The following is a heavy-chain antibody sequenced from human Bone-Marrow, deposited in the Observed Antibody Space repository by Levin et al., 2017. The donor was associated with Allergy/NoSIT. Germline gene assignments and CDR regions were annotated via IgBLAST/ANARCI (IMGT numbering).Heavy chain of an antibody. CDR1: GYSFSRYD. V-gene: IGHV1-8*01. CDR2: LNPNSGNT. Sequence: ASVKVSCKATGYSFSRYDINWVRQATGQGPEWMGWLNPNSGNTVLAQKFQGRVTLTRNTSISTAYLELSNLRDDDTALYYCARGLLLYPHAFDIWGQGTVVTVSS. J-gene: IGHJ3*02. D-gene: IGHD2-2*02. CDR3: ARGLLLYPHAFDI.